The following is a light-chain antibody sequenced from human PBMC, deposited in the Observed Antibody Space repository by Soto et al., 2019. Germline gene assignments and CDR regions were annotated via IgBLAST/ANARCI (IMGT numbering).Light chain of an antibody. Sequence: AIQMTQSPSSLSASVGDRFTMTFLASQGIRSDLGWYQQKPGKAPKLLIHGASSLQSGVPSRFRGSGFGTDFTLTISSLQPEDFATYYCLQDFNYPWTFGQGTKVDIK. J-gene: IGKJ1*01. CDR2: GAS. V-gene: IGKV1-6*01. CDR3: LQDFNYPWT. CDR1: QGIRSD.